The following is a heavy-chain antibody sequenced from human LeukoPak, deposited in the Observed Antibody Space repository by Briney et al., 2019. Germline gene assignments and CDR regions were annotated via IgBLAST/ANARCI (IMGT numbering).Heavy chain of an antibody. CDR1: GGTFSNYA. CDR3: ARATEGWFDP. J-gene: IGHJ5*02. Sequence: SVKVSCKASGGTFSNYAISWVRQAPGQGLEWMGRIIPIFGIANYAQKFQGRVTITADKSTSTAYMELSSLRSEDTAVYYCARATEGWFDPWGQGTLVTVSS. V-gene: IGHV1-69*04. CDR2: IIPIFGIA.